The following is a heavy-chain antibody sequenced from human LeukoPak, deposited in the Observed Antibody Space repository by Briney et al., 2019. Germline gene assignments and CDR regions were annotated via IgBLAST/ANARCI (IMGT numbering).Heavy chain of an antibody. D-gene: IGHD2-2*01. CDR3: AREDIVVVPAAIPYYYYGMDV. CDR2: INPSGGST. J-gene: IGHJ6*02. CDR1: GYTFTSYY. V-gene: IGHV1-46*01. Sequence: ASVKVSCKASGYTFTSYYMHWVRQAPGQGLEWMGIINPSGGSTSYAQKFQGRVTMTRDTSTSTVYMELSSLRSEDTAVYYRAREDIVVVPAAIPYYYYGMDVWGQGTTVTVSS.